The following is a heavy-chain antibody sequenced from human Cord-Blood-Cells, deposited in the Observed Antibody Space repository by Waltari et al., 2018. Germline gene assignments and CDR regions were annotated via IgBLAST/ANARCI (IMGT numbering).Heavy chain of an antibody. V-gene: IGHV4-34*01. CDR2: INHSGST. CDR3: ARGGSGYYYGSGSYYGY. J-gene: IGHJ4*02. D-gene: IGHD3-10*01. CDR1: GGSFSGYY. Sequence: QVQLQQWGAGLLKPSETLSLTCAVYGGSFSGYYWSWIRQPPGKGLEWIGEINHSGSTTYNPSLKSRVTISVDTSKNQFSLKLSSVTAADTAVYYCARGGSGYYYGSGSYYGYWGQGTLVTVSS.